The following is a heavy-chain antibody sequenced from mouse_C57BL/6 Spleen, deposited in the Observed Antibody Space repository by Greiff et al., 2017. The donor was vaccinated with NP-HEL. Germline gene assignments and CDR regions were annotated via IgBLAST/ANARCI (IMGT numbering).Heavy chain of an antibody. D-gene: IGHD1-1*01. V-gene: IGHV5-4*03. CDR2: ISDGGSYT. J-gene: IGHJ4*01. CDR3: ARNYEFYYYAMDY. CDR1: GFTFSSYA. Sequence: EVKLMESGGGLVKPGGSLKLSCAASGFTFSSYAMSWVRQTPEKRLEWVATISDGGSYTYYPDNVKGRFTISRDNAKNNLYLQMSHLKSEDTAMYYCARNYEFYYYAMDYWGQGTSVTVSS.